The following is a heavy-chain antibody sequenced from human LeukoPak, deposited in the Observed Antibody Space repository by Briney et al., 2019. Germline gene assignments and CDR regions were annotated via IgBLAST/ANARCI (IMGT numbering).Heavy chain of an antibody. CDR2: ISAYNGNT. V-gene: IGHV1-18*01. J-gene: IGHJ4*02. D-gene: IGHD3-22*01. Sequence: ASVKVSCKASGYTFTSYGISWVRQAPGQGLEWMGWISAYNGNTNYAQKLQGRVTMTTDTSTSTAYMELRSLRSDDTAVYYCARDWRNDYYDSSGYYWGGYWGQGTLVTVSS. CDR3: ARDWRNDYYDSSGYYWGGY. CDR1: GYTFTSYG.